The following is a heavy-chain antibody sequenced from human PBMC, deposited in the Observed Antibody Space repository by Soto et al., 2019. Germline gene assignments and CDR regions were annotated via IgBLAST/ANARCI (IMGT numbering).Heavy chain of an antibody. CDR2: VNPDGSST. CDR3: ARDTYHAYYYGIDV. CDR1: VFTFSNYW. D-gene: IGHD2-2*01. J-gene: IGHJ6*02. V-gene: IGHV3-74*01. Sequence: GGSLRLSCAASVFTFSNYWMHWVRQAPGKGLLWVSRVNPDGSSTAYADSVKGRFTISRDNARNTLYLQMHSLRADDTAVYYCARDTYHAYYYGIDVWGQGTTVTVSS.